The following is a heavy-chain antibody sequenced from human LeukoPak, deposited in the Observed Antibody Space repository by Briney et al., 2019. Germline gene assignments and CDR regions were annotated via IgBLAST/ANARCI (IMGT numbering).Heavy chain of an antibody. CDR2: MNGEGTTI. CDR3: ATARNFRFEY. Sequence: GGSLRLSCAASGFTFSSYSMNWVRQAPGKGLMWVSRMNGEGTTIDYADSVKSRFTVSRDYAKNTLFLQMNNLRTEDTALYFCATARNFRFEYWGQGSLVIVSA. CDR1: GFTFSSYS. D-gene: IGHD1-7*01. V-gene: IGHV3-74*01. J-gene: IGHJ4*02.